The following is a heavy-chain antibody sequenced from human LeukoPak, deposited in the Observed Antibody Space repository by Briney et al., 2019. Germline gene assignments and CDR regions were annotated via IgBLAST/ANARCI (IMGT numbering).Heavy chain of an antibody. CDR1: GGSISSYY. CDR3: ARGLWGAMAYFFDY. Sequence: PSETLSLTCTVSGGSISSYYWSWIRQPPAKGLEWIGFIYYSGSTNYNPSLKSQVTISVDTSKNQYSLKLSSVTAADTAVYYRARGLWGAMAYFFDYWGQGTPVTASS. J-gene: IGHJ4*02. CDR2: IYYSGST. D-gene: IGHD5-18*01. V-gene: IGHV4-59*01.